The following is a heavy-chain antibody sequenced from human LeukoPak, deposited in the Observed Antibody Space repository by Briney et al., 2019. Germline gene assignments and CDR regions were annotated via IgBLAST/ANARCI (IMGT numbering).Heavy chain of an antibody. CDR2: TYYRSKWYN. J-gene: IGHJ5*02. CDR3: ARHESDELRFLEWFLWFDP. CDR1: GDSVSSNSAA. Sequence: SQTLSLTCAISGDSVSSNSAAWNWIRQSPSRGLEWLGRTYYRSKWYNDYAVSVKSRITINPDTSKNQFSLQLNSVTPEDTAVYYCARHESDELRFLEWFLWFDPWGQGTLVTVSS. D-gene: IGHD3-3*01. V-gene: IGHV6-1*01.